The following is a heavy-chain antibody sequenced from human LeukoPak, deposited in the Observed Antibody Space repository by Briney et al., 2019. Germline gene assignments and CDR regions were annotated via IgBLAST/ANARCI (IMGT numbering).Heavy chain of an antibody. CDR2: ISAYNGNT. J-gene: IGHJ3*02. Sequence: ASVKVSCKASGYTFTSYGISWVRQAPGRGLEWMGWISAYNGNTNYAQKLQGRVTMTTDTSTSTAYMELRSLRSDDTAVYYCASFLANCSGGSCYSGRAFDIWGQGTMVTVSS. D-gene: IGHD2-15*01. V-gene: IGHV1-18*01. CDR1: GYTFTSYG. CDR3: ASFLANCSGGSCYSGRAFDI.